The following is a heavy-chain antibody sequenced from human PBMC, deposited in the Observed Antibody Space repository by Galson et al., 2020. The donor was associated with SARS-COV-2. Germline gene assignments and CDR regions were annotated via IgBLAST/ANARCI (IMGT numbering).Heavy chain of an antibody. CDR2: IHYTGST. Sequence: ETSETLSLTCSVSGGSIDDTNYHWVWVRQSPAMGLEWVATIHYTGSTSYNPSLRSRVTISVDTSKNQFSLKLTSVIAADTAVYYCAGQTGDYADYCGHGTLVTVSS. D-gene: IGHD7-27*01. J-gene: IGHJ4*01. CDR3: AGQTGDYADY. CDR1: GGSIDDTNYH. V-gene: IGHV4-39*01.